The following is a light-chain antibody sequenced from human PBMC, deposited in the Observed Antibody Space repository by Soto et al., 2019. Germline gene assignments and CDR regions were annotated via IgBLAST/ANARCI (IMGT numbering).Light chain of an antibody. CDR2: DVS. CDR1: SSDVGGSDH. V-gene: IGLV2-14*03. Sequence: QSALTQPASVSGSPGQSITVSCTGTSSDVGGSDHVNWYQQHPGKAPKLMIFDVSNRPSGVSTRFSGSKSGNAASLTISGLQAEDEADYYCSSYTSSSTRVFGGGTKLTVL. CDR3: SSYTSSSTRV. J-gene: IGLJ3*02.